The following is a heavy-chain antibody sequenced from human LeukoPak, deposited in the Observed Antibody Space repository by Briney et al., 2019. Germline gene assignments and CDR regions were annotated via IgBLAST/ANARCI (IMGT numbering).Heavy chain of an antibody. V-gene: IGHV1-69*13. CDR2: LIPTYGSA. D-gene: IGHD3-22*01. Sequence: ASVKVSCKASGGSFTFTSHAISWVRQAPGQGLEWMGGLIPTYGSANYAQKFQGRLTITSDESTRTVYMELSSLRPEDSAVHYCAGFFYDNSGDAFDIWGQGTMVTVSS. J-gene: IGHJ3*02. CDR3: AGFFYDNSGDAFDI. CDR1: GGSFTFTSHA.